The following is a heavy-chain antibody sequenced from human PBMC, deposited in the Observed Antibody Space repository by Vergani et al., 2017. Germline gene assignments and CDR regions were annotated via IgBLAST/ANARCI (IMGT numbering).Heavy chain of an antibody. J-gene: IGHJ4*02. CDR3: AREDCSGGSCYGIWDY. V-gene: IGHV1-2*02. D-gene: IGHD2-15*01. CDR1: GYTFTGYY. CDR2: INPNSGGT. Sequence: QVQLVQSGAEVKKPGASVKVSCKASGYTFTGYYMHWVRQAPGQGLEWMGWINPNSGGTNYAQKFKGRVTMTRDTSISTAYMELSRLRSDDTAVYYCAREDCSGGSCYGIWDYWGQGTLVTVSS.